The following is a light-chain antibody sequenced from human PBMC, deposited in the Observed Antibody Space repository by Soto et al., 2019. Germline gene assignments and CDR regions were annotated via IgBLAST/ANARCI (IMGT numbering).Light chain of an antibody. CDR3: SSYTTSNTRQIV. CDR2: DVS. J-gene: IGLJ1*01. CDR1: SSDVGGYNY. V-gene: IGLV2-14*03. Sequence: ALTQPASVSGSPGQSITISCTGTSSDVGGYNYVSWYQHHPGEAPKLMIYDVSNRPSGVSNRFSGSKSGNTASLTISGLQPEDEADYYCSSYTTSNTRQIVFGTGTKLTVL.